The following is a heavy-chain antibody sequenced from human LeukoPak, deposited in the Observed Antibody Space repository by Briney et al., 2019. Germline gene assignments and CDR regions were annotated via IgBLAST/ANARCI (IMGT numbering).Heavy chain of an antibody. CDR3: ATPSSVVAATLFDY. V-gene: IGHV1-24*01. CDR1: GYTLTELS. J-gene: IGHJ4*02. Sequence: EASVKVSCKVSGYTLTELSMHWVRQAPGKGLEWMGGFDPEDGETIYAQKFQGRVTMTEDTSTDTAYMELGSLRSEDTAVYYCATPSSVVAATLFDYWGQGTLVTVSS. CDR2: FDPEDGET. D-gene: IGHD2-15*01.